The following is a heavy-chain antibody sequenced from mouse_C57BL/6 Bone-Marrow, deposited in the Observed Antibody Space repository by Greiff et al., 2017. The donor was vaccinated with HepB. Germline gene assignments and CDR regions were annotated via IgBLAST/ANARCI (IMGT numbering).Heavy chain of an antibody. V-gene: IGHV3-6*01. CDR3: ARDPLYWYFDD. J-gene: IGHJ1*03. CDR2: ISYDGSN. Sequence: ESGPGLVKPSQSLSLTCSVTGYSITSGYYWNWIRQFPGNKLEWMGYISYDGSNNYNPSLKNRISITRDTSKNQFFLKLNSVTTEDTATYYCARDPLYWYFDDWGTGTTVTVSS. CDR1: GYSITSGYY.